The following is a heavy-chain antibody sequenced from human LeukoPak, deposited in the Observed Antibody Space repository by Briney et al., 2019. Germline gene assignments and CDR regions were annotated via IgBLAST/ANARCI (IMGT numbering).Heavy chain of an antibody. CDR3: AHLGSGWYVRD. CDR2: IKAKTAGGTT. CDR1: GFTFTTAW. D-gene: IGHD6-19*01. V-gene: IGHV3-15*01. J-gene: IGHJ4*02. Sequence: PGGSLRLSCAASGFTFTTAWMSWVRQAPGKGLEWVGHIKAKTAGGTTDYAAPVKGRFTISRDDSQNTLFVQMSTLRTEDTGVYYCAHLGSGWYVRDWGRGTLVTVSS.